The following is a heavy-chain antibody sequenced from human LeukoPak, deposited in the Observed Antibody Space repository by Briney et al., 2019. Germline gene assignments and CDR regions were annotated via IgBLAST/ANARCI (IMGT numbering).Heavy chain of an antibody. CDR2: IYYSGST. D-gene: IGHD3-22*01. CDR1: GGSISSYY. J-gene: IGHJ4*02. Sequence: SETLSLTSTVSGGSISSYYWSWIRQPPGKGLEWIGDIYYSGSTNYNPSLKSRVTISVDTSKTQFSLKLSSVTAADTAVYYCARSPYYYDSSGYPYYFDYWGQGTLVTVSS. CDR3: ARSPYYYDSSGYPYYFDY. V-gene: IGHV4-59*01.